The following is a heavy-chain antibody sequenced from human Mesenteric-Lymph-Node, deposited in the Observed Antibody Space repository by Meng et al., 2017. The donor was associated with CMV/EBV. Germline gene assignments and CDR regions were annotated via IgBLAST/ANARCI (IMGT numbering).Heavy chain of an antibody. CDR1: GGSMSTYY. Sequence: SETLSLTCTVSGGSMSTYYWSWMRQPPGKGPEWIGYIYYSGSTCYNPSLKSRVTISVDTSKNQFSLKLSSVTAADTAVYYCARYMKATVTASTGGMDVWGQGATVTVSS. CDR3: ARYMKATVTASTGGMDV. D-gene: IGHD4-17*01. CDR2: IYYSGST. V-gene: IGHV4-59*01. J-gene: IGHJ6*02.